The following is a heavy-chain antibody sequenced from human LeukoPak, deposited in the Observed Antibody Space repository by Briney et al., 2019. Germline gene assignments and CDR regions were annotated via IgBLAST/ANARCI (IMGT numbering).Heavy chain of an antibody. CDR1: GFTFSSYG. CDR2: ISYDGSNK. V-gene: IGHV3-30*18. D-gene: IGHD6-13*01. J-gene: IGHJ4*02. Sequence: PGRSLRLSCAASGFTFSSYGMHWVRQAPGKGLEWVAVISYDGSNKYYADSVKGRFTISRDNSKNTLYLQMNSLRAEDTAVYYCAKGSRRIAAAGTSYWGQGTLVTVSS. CDR3: AKGSRRIAAAGTSY.